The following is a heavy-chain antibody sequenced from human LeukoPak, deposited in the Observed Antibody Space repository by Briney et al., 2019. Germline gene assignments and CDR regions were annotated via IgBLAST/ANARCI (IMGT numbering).Heavy chain of an antibody. V-gene: IGHV4-34*01. Sequence: SETLSLTCAVYGGSFSGYYWSWIRQPPGKGLEWIGEINHSESTNYNLSLKSRVTISVDTSKNQFSLKLSSVTAADTAVYYCARGLGKVAVAGTLRWFDPWGQGTLVTVSS. CDR1: GGSFSGYY. J-gene: IGHJ5*02. CDR3: ARGLGKVAVAGTLRWFDP. CDR2: INHSEST. D-gene: IGHD6-19*01.